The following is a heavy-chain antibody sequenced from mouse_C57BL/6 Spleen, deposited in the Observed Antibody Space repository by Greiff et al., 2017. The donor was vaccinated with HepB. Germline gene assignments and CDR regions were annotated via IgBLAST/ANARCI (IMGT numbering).Heavy chain of an antibody. CDR3: RWLLRDYFDY. V-gene: IGHV1-19*01. Sequence: EVKLMESGPVLVKPGASVKMSCKASGYTFTDYYMNWVKQSHGKSLEWIGVINPYNGGTSYNQKFKGKATLTVDKSSSTAYMELNSLTSEDSAIYYCRWLLRDYFDYWGQGTTLTVSS. CDR1: GYTFTDYY. J-gene: IGHJ2*01. CDR2: INPYNGGT. D-gene: IGHD2-3*01.